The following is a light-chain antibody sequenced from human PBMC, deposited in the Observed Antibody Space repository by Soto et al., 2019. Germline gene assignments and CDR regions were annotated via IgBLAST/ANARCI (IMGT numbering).Light chain of an antibody. J-gene: IGLJ2*01. V-gene: IGLV1-40*01. CDR2: GNS. Sequence: QSVLTQPLAVSGAPGQRVTISCTGSSSNIGAGYDVHWYQQLPGTAPKLLIYGNSNRPSGVPDRFSGSKSGTSASLAITGLQAEEEADYYCQSYDSSLSGSDDVVFGGGTKLTVL. CDR1: SSNIGAGYD. CDR3: QSYDSSLSGSDDVV.